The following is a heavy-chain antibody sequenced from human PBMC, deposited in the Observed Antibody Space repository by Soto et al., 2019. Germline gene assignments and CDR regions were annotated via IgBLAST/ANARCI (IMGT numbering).Heavy chain of an antibody. CDR2: IIPILGIA. CDR1: GGTFSSYT. D-gene: IGHD3-10*01. Sequence: ASVKVSCKASGGTFSSYTISWVRQAPGQGLEWMGRIIPILGIANYAQKFQGRVTITADKSTSTAYMELSSLRSEDTAVYYCARGHYGSGSLSHPYYYYMDVWGKGTTVTVSS. J-gene: IGHJ6*03. CDR3: ARGHYGSGSLSHPYYYYMDV. V-gene: IGHV1-69*02.